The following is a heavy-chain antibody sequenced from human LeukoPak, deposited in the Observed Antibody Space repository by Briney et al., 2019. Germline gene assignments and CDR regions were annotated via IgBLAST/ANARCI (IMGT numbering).Heavy chain of an antibody. CDR3: AREGLFWSGYPDAFDI. CDR2: IYYSGST. Sequence: PSETLSLTCTVSGGSISSSSYYWGWIRQPPGKGLEWIGSIYYSGSTYYNPSLKSRVTISVDTSKNQFSLKLSSVTAADTAVYYCAREGLFWSGYPDAFDIWGQGTMVTVSS. D-gene: IGHD3-3*01. CDR1: GGSISSSSYY. V-gene: IGHV4-39*02. J-gene: IGHJ3*02.